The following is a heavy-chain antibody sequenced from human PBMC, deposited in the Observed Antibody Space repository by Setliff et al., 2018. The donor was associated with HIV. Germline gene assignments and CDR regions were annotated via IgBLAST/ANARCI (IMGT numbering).Heavy chain of an antibody. D-gene: IGHD4-17*01. J-gene: IGHJ3*02. CDR2: IIPIVGIA. CDR3: ARAPSPDYAYAFDI. CDR1: GGTFSSYA. Sequence: SVKVSCKASGGTFSSYAISWVRQAPGQGLEWMGGIIPIVGIANYAQKFQGRVMITTDESTSTAYMELSSLKSEDTAVYYCARAPSPDYAYAFDIWGQGTMVTVSS. V-gene: IGHV1-69*05.